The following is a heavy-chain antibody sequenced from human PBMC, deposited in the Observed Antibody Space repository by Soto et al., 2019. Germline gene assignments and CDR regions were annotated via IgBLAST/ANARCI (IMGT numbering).Heavy chain of an antibody. Sequence: ASETLSLTCTVSGGSISSYYWSWIRQPPGKGLEWIGYIYYSGSTNYNPSLKSRVTISVDTSKNQFSLKLSSVTAADTAVYYCARGGVGYGMDVWGQGTTVTVSS. D-gene: IGHD3-10*01. CDR1: GGSISSYY. V-gene: IGHV4-59*01. CDR2: IYYSGST. CDR3: ARGGVGYGMDV. J-gene: IGHJ6*02.